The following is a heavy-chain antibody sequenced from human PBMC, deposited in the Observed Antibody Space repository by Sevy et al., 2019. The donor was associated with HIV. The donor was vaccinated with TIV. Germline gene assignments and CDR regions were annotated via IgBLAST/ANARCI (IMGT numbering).Heavy chain of an antibody. D-gene: IGHD2-15*01. V-gene: IGHV3-48*03. CDR2: ISSRGTTI. Sequence: GGSLRLSCAASGFSFTSYEINWVRQAPGKGLEWVSYISSRGTTIYYADSVKGRFTMSRDNAKNSLFLQMNSLRADDTAVYYRARTGIGISGLTGAMDVWGQGTTVTVSS. CDR1: GFSFTSYE. J-gene: IGHJ6*02. CDR3: ARTGIGISGLTGAMDV.